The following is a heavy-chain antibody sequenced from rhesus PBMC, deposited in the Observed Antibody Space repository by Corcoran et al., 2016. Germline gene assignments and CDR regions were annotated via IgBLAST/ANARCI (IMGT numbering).Heavy chain of an antibody. J-gene: IGHJ6*01. V-gene: IGHV2-95*01. CDR3: ARVGRGGLDS. CDR2: IYWNDSK. Sequence: QVTLKEFGPALVKPTQTLTLTCTFSGFSISTSGTGVGWIRQPPWKALEWLASIYWNDSKYYSTSLKSRLTISKDTSKNQVVLTMTNMDPVDTATYYCARVGRGGLDSWGQGVVVTVSS. CDR1: GFSISTSGTG.